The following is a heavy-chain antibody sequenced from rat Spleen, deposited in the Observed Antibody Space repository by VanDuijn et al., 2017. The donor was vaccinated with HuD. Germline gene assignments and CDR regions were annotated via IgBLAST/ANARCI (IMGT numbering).Heavy chain of an antibody. CDR3: AKDKDGGYVMDA. J-gene: IGHJ4*01. CDR1: GFTFSDYY. CDR2: ISSDGRRN. Sequence: EVQLVESDGGLVQPGRSLKLSCAASGFTFSDYYMAWVRQAPTKGLEWVATISSDGRRNYYRDSVKGRFTISRDNAENTVYLQINSLRSEDTATYYCAKDKDGGYVMDAWGQGASVTVSS. D-gene: IGHD1-11*01. V-gene: IGHV5-29*01.